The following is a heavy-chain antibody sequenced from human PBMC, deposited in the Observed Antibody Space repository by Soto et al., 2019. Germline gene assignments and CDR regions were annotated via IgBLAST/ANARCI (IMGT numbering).Heavy chain of an antibody. D-gene: IGHD3-10*01. Sequence: SVKVSCKASGFTFTSSAVQWVRQARGQRLEWIGCIVVGSGNTNYAQNFQERVTITRDMSTSTAYMELSSLRSEDTAVYYCAAWRGITMVRGVIRFDYWG. J-gene: IGHJ4*01. CDR2: IVVGSGNT. V-gene: IGHV1-58*01. CDR3: AAWRGITMVRGVIRFDY. CDR1: GFTFTSSA.